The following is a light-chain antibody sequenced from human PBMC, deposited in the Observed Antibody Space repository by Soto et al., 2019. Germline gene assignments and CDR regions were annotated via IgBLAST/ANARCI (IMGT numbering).Light chain of an antibody. V-gene: IGLV1-47*01. J-gene: IGLJ3*02. Sequence: SVLTQPPSVSGTPGQRVTLSCSGSNSNIGYNSVYWYQQLPGTAPKLLIYRSHERPSGVPDRFSGSKSGTSASLAISGLRSEDEADYSCATWDDNLSGVVFGGGTKLTVL. CDR3: ATWDDNLSGVV. CDR2: RSH. CDR1: NSNIGYNS.